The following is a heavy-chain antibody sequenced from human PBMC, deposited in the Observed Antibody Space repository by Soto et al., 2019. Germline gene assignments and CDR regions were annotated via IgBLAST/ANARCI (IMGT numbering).Heavy chain of an antibody. Sequence: QVQLQESGPGLVKPSQTLSLTCTVSGGSISSGDYYWSWIRQPPGKGLEWIGYIYYSGSTYYNPSLKRRVTISVDTSKNQFSLKRRSVTAADTAVYYCARGRAQLVRIDWFDPWGQGTLVTVSS. CDR2: IYYSGST. D-gene: IGHD6-13*01. J-gene: IGHJ5*02. CDR1: GGSISSGDYY. V-gene: IGHV4-30-4*01. CDR3: ARGRAQLVRIDWFDP.